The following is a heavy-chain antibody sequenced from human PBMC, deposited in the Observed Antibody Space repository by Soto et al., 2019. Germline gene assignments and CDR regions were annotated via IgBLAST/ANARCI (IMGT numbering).Heavy chain of an antibody. J-gene: IGHJ4*02. V-gene: IGHV3-9*02. CDR2: ISWSSGTF. D-gene: IGHD2-2*01. CDR1: GCTSDGYT. CDR3: ARDVAHSTTDK. Sequence: LCCAASGCTSDGYTMHCVGQAPGKGLEWVSGISWSSGTFDYADSVRGRFTISRDNSKNTLFLQMNSLRAEDTAVYYCARDVAHSTTDKWGQGTLVTVSS.